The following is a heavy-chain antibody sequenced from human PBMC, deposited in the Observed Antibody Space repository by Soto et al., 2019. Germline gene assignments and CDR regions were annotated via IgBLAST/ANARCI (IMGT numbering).Heavy chain of an antibody. V-gene: IGHV4-59*01. D-gene: IGHD3-3*01. CDR1: GGSISSYY. Sequence: KASETLSLTCTVSGGSISSYYWSWIRQPPGKGLEWIGYIYYSGSTNYNPSLKSRVTISVDTSKNQFSLKLSSVTAADTAEYYCARTRVTIFGVSYGMDVWGQGTTVTVSS. J-gene: IGHJ6*02. CDR3: ARTRVTIFGVSYGMDV. CDR2: IYYSGST.